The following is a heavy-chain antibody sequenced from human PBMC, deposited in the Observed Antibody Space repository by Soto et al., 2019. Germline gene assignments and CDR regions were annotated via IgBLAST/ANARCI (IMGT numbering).Heavy chain of an antibody. Sequence: SVKVSCKASGGTFSSYAISWVRQAPGQGLEWMGGIIPIFGTANYAQKFQGRVTITADESTSTAYMGLSSLRSEDTAVYYCANHLGYCSGGSCANWFDPWGQGTLVTVSS. V-gene: IGHV1-69*13. CDR1: GGTFSSYA. J-gene: IGHJ5*02. D-gene: IGHD2-15*01. CDR2: IIPIFGTA. CDR3: ANHLGYCSGGSCANWFDP.